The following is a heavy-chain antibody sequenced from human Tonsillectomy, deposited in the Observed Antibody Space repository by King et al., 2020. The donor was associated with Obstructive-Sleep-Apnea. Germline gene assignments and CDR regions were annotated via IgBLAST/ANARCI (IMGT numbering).Heavy chain of an antibody. CDR2: INPSGGSR. Sequence: QLVQSGAEVKKPGASVKVSCKASGYTFTSYYMHWLRQAPGQGLEWMGIINPSGGSRSYAQKFQGRLTMTRDTSTSTVYMGLSSLRSEDTAVYYCARDHRTVSTTYYYGMDVWGQGTTVTVSS. CDR3: ARDHRTVSTTYYYGMDV. J-gene: IGHJ6*02. D-gene: IGHD4-11*01. V-gene: IGHV1-46*03. CDR1: GYTFTSYY.